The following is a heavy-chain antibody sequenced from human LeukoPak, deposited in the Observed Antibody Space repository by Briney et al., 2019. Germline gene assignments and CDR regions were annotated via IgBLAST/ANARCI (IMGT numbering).Heavy chain of an antibody. Sequence: SETLFLTCAVYGGSFRGYYWTWIRQTPGKGLEWIGEINHSGSTNYNPSLKSRVTISVDTSKNQFSLKLSSVTAADTAVYYCARGGGYYYMDVWGKGTTVTVSS. CDR3: ARGGGYYYMDV. J-gene: IGHJ6*03. CDR1: GGSFRGYY. V-gene: IGHV4-34*01. CDR2: INHSGST.